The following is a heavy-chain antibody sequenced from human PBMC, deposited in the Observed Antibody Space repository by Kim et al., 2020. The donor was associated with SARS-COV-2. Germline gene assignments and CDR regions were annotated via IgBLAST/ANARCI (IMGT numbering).Heavy chain of an antibody. V-gene: IGHV4-59*01. D-gene: IGHD2-15*01. Sequence: NHNPALKSRVTISVDTSKNQFFLNLSSVTAADTAMYYCAREKVVGGWFDPWGQGTLVTVSS. J-gene: IGHJ5*02. CDR3: AREKVVGGWFDP.